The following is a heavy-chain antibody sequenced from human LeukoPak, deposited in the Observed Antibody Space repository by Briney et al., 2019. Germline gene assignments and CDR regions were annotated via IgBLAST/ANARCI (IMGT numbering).Heavy chain of an antibody. Sequence: GGSLRLSCAASGFTFSSYAMSWVRHAPGKGLEWVSAISGSGGSTYYADSVKGRFTISRDNSKNTLYLQMNSLRAEDTAVYYCATSGYDEYYFDYWGQGTLVTVSS. J-gene: IGHJ4*02. V-gene: IGHV3-23*01. CDR1: GFTFSSYA. CDR2: ISGSGGST. D-gene: IGHD5-12*01. CDR3: ATSGYDEYYFDY.